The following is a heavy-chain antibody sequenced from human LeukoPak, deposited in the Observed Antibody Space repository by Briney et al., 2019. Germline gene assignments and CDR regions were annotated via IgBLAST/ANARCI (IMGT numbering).Heavy chain of an antibody. V-gene: IGHV1-2*04. Sequence: GASVKVSCKASGYTFTGYYMHWVRQAPGQGLEWMGWINPNSGGTNYAQKFQGWVTMTRDTSISTAYMELGRLRSDDTAVYYCAREYYYDKGLGYWGQGTLDTVSS. CDR2: INPNSGGT. CDR1: GYTFTGYY. D-gene: IGHD3-22*01. CDR3: AREYYYDKGLGY. J-gene: IGHJ4*02.